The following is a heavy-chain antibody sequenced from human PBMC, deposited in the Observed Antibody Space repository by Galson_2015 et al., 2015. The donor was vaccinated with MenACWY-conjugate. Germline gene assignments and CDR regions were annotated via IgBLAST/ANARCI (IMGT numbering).Heavy chain of an antibody. CDR3: AREFSY. V-gene: IGHV4-61*08. CDR1: GGYASSSGYY. Sequence: SETLSLTCTVSGGYASSSGYYWTWIRQPPGKGLEWIGLIYDSGTTKYNPSLKGRVTISLDTSKNQVSLKLSSVTAADTAVYYCAREFSYWGQGTLVTVSS. D-gene: IGHD2/OR15-2a*01. J-gene: IGHJ4*02. CDR2: IYDSGTT.